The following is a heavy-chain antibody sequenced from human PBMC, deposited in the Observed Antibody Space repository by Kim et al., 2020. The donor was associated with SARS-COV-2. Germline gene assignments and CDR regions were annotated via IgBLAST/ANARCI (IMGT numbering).Heavy chain of an antibody. CDR2: IYYSGST. J-gene: IGHJ6*02. CDR3: ARGRIFGVGGRNYYYGMDV. D-gene: IGHD3-3*01. V-gene: IGHV4-59*13. CDR1: GGSISSYY. Sequence: SETLSLTCTVSGGSISSYYWSWIRQPPGKGLEWIGYIYYSGSTNYNPSLKSRVTISVDTSKNQFSLKLSSVTAADTAVYYCARGRIFGVGGRNYYYGMDVWGQGTTVTVSS.